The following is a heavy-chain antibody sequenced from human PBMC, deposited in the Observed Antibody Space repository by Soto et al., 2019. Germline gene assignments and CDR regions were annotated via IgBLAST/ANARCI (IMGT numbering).Heavy chain of an antibody. CDR2: IKQDGSEK. CDR1: GFTFSSYW. V-gene: IGHV3-7*01. Sequence: GGSLRLSCAASGFTFSSYWMSWVRQAPGKGLEWVANIKQDGSEKYYVDSVKGRFTISRDNAKNSLYLQMNSLRAEDTAVYYCARVRTGIVATGGLYYMDVWGKGTTVTVSS. J-gene: IGHJ6*03. D-gene: IGHD5-12*01. CDR3: ARVRTGIVATGGLYYMDV.